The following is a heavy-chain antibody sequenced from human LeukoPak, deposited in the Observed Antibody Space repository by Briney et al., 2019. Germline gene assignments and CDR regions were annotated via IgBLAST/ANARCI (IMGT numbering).Heavy chain of an antibody. CDR2: VNHSGST. Sequence: PSETLSLTCAVYGGSFSGYYWSWIRQPPGKGLEWIGDVNHSGSTNYNPSLKSRVTISVDTSKNQFSLKLSSVTAADTAVYYCATGSGSNWFDPWGQGTLVTVSS. V-gene: IGHV4-34*01. CDR1: GGSFSGYY. J-gene: IGHJ5*02. CDR3: ATGSGSNWFDP. D-gene: IGHD6-19*01.